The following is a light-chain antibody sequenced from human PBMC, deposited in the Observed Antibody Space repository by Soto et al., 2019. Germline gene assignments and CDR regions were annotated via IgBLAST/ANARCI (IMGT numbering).Light chain of an antibody. Sequence: EIVLTQSPATLSSSPGERATLSCRASQSVSSYLAWYQQKPGQAPRLLIYDASNRATGIPARFSGSGSGTDFTLTISSLEPEDVAVYHCQQYFSLPLTFGGGTKVDIK. CDR1: QSVSSY. CDR3: QQYFSLPLT. CDR2: DAS. V-gene: IGKV3-11*01. J-gene: IGKJ4*01.